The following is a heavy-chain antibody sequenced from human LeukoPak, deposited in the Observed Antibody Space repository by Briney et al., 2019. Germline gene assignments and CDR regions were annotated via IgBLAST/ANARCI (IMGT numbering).Heavy chain of an antibody. CDR2: IYYSGST. CDR1: GGSISSYY. CDR3: ARLAPHYDFWSGYYPGEFDY. D-gene: IGHD3-3*01. Sequence: SETLPLTCTVSGGSISSYYWSWIRQPPGKGLEWIGYIYYSGSTNYNPSLKSRVTISVDTSKNQFSLKLSSVTAADTAVYYCARLAPHYDFWSGYYPGEFDYWGQGTLVTVSS. J-gene: IGHJ4*02. V-gene: IGHV4-59*01.